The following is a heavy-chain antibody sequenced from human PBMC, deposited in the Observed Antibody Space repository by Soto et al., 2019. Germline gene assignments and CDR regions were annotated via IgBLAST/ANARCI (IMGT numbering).Heavy chain of an antibody. CDR1: GFTVSSNY. Sequence: PGGSLRLSCAASGFTVSSNYMSWVRQAPGKGLGWVSSISSSSSYIYYADSVKGRFTISRDNAKNSLYLQMNSLRAEDTAVYYCARDRSDAFDIWGQGTMVTVSS. CDR2: ISSSSSYI. CDR3: ARDRSDAFDI. J-gene: IGHJ3*02. V-gene: IGHV3-21*01.